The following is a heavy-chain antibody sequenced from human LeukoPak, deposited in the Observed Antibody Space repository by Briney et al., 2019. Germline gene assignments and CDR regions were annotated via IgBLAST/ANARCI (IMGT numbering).Heavy chain of an antibody. CDR3: AKAWGGVDAFDI. CDR2: IPYDGSNE. J-gene: IGHJ3*02. CDR1: GLTFSSYG. V-gene: IGHV3-30*02. Sequence: PGGSLRLSCAASGLTFSSYGMHWVRQAPHKGLEWVAFIPYDGSNEYYADSVKGRFTISRDNSKNTLYLQMNSLRAEDTAVYYCAKAWGGVDAFDIWGQGTMVTVSS. D-gene: IGHD7-27*01.